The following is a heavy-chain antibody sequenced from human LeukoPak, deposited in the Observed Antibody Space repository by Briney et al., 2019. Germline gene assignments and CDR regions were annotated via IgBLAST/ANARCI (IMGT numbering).Heavy chain of an antibody. V-gene: IGHV3-33*01. Sequence: GRTLRLSCVASGFIFSSYGMHWVRQAPGKGLEWVAVIWYDGGYKYYVDSVKGRFTISRDNYKNTLYLQMNSLRVEDTAVYYCARARQLSSYFYAMDVWGQGTTVAVSS. CDR3: ARARQLSSYFYAMDV. CDR2: IWYDGGYK. CDR1: GFIFSSYG. D-gene: IGHD6-13*01. J-gene: IGHJ6*02.